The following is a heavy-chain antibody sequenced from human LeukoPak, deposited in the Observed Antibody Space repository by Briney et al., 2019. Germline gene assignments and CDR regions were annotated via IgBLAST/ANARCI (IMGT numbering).Heavy chain of an antibody. V-gene: IGHV3-23*01. CDR2: ISNSGGST. D-gene: IGHD5-24*01. Sequence: GGSLRLSCAASGFTFSSYAMSWVRQAPGKGLGWVSAISNSGGSTYYADSVKGRFTISRDNSKNTLYLQMNSLRAEDTAVYYCAKVLQYYYYGMDVWGQGTTVTVSS. CDR1: GFTFSSYA. CDR3: AKVLQYYYYGMDV. J-gene: IGHJ6*02.